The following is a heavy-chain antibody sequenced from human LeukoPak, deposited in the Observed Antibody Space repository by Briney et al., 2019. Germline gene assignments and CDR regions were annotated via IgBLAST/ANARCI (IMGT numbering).Heavy chain of an antibody. CDR1: GGSISSGGYY. J-gene: IGHJ5*02. CDR2: IYYSGST. V-gene: IGHV4-31*03. D-gene: IGHD3-9*01. Sequence: SETLSLTCTVSGGSISSGGYYWSWIRRHPGQGLEWIGYIYYSGSTYYNPSLKSRVTISVDTSKNQFSLKLSSVTAADTAVYYCARKFRTFDVFDPWGQGTLVTVSS. CDR3: ARKFRTFDVFDP.